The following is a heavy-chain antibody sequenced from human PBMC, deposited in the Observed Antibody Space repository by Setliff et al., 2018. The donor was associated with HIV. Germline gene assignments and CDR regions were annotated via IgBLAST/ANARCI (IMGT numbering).Heavy chain of an antibody. Sequence: SETLSLTCTVSGGSVSSGSYYWSWIRQPAGKGLEWIGRIYTSGRIDYNPSLKSRVTISVDTSNKQFSLNLSSVTAADTAVYYCARDSDYYDSSTYRLDYWGQGTLVTVSS. D-gene: IGHD3-22*01. CDR3: ARDSDYYDSSTYRLDY. J-gene: IGHJ4*02. CDR1: GGSVSSGSYY. V-gene: IGHV4-61*02. CDR2: IYTSGRI.